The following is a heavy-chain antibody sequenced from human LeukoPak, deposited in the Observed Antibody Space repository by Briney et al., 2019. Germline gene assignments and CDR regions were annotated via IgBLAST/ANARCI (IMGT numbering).Heavy chain of an antibody. CDR2: IKSDASTT. CDR1: GFTFSSSW. D-gene: IGHD1-1*01. J-gene: IGHJ4*02. V-gene: IGHV3-74*01. CDR3: ARAYNSHFDY. Sequence: GGSLRLSSAASGFTFSSSWMHWVRPAPGKGLVCVSRIKSDASTTSHADSVKGRVTISRDDDKNAVYLQMNSLRAEDTAVYYCARAYNSHFDYWGQGALVTVSS.